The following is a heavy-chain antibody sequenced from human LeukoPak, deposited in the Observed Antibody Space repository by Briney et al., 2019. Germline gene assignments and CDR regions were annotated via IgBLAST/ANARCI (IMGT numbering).Heavy chain of an antibody. Sequence: SVKVSCKASGFTFTSSAVQWVRQASGQRLEWIGWIVVGSGNTNYAQKFQERVTITRDMSTSLVYMELSSLRSEDTAVYYCAAEAAYYYDSRDAFDVWGQGTMVTVSS. CDR1: GFTFTSSA. V-gene: IGHV1-58*01. CDR2: IVVGSGNT. CDR3: AAEAAYYYDSRDAFDV. J-gene: IGHJ3*01. D-gene: IGHD3-22*01.